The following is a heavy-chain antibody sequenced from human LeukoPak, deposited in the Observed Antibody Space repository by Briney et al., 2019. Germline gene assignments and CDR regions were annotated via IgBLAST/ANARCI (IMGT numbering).Heavy chain of an antibody. CDR2: IYHSGST. Sequence: SETLSLTCTVSGYSISSGYYWGWIRQPPGKGLEWIGSIYHSGSTYYNPSLKSRVTISVDTSKNQFSLKQSSVTAADTAVYYCARAQKLEPSDYWGQGTLVTVSS. J-gene: IGHJ4*02. D-gene: IGHD1-1*01. V-gene: IGHV4-38-2*02. CDR1: GYSISSGYY. CDR3: ARAQKLEPSDY.